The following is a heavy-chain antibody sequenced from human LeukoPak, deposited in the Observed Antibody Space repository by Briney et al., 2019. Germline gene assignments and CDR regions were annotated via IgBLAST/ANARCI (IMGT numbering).Heavy chain of an antibody. D-gene: IGHD3-3*02. CDR1: GASFSTDY. CDR3: AKSHFWSGYASDY. CDR2: FSDRGST. V-gene: IGHV4-4*09. J-gene: IGHJ4*02. Sequence: SETLSLTCTVSGASFSTDYWYWIRQSPGEGLQWIGCFSDRGSTSYNPSLKSRVALSVDTSKNQFFLSLKSVTAADTAVYHCAKSHFWSGYASDYWGRGILVTVSS.